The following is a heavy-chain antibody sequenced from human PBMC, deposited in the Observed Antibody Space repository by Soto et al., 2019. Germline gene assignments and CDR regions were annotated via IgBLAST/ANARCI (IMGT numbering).Heavy chain of an antibody. D-gene: IGHD6-19*01. CDR3: ANKQIAVAGRPYYSYGMDV. J-gene: IGHJ6*02. CDR2: ISGSGGRT. Sequence: EVQLLESGGGLVQPGGSLRLSCAASGFTFSSYAMSWVRQAPGKGLEWVSAISGSGGRTSYADPVKGRFTISRDNSNNPLHLHMTRLRAEDTSVYYCANKQIAVAGRPYYSYGMDVWGQGTTVTVSS. CDR1: GFTFSSYA. V-gene: IGHV3-23*01.